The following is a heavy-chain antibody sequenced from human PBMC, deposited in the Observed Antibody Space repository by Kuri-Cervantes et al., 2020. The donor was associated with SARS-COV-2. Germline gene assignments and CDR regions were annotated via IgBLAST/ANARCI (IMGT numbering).Heavy chain of an antibody. CDR2: FDPEDGET. Sequence: ASVKVSCKVSGYTLTELSMHWVRQAPGKGLEWMGGFDPEDGETIYAQKFQGRVTMTEDTSTDTAYMEVSSLSFEDTAIYYCARDSGDWNPDGLDLWGQGTLVTVSS. V-gene: IGHV1-24*01. J-gene: IGHJ3*01. CDR3: ARDSGDWNPDGLDL. D-gene: IGHD1-1*01. CDR1: GYTLTELS.